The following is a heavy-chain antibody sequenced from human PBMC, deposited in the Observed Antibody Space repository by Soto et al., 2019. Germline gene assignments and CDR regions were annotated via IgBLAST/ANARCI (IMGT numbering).Heavy chain of an antibody. D-gene: IGHD5-12*01. CDR2: IYSSGYT. V-gene: IGHV4-59*01. Sequence: SETLSLTCTVSGDSISGYYWSWIRQPPGKGLEWIGYIYSSGYTNYNPSLKNRGTISVDTPKKQFFLNLRSVTAADTAVYYCARGGGYNFGIDYWGRGILVT. CDR3: ARGGGYNFGIDY. J-gene: IGHJ4*02. CDR1: GDSISGYY.